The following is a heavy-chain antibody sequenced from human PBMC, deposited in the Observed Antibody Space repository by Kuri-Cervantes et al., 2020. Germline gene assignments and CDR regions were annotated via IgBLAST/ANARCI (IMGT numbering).Heavy chain of an antibody. V-gene: IGHV1-2*02. CDR3: ARGPTTGTIFDAFDI. J-gene: IGHJ3*02. Sequence: ASVKVSCKASGYTFTGYYMHWVRQAPGQGLEWMGWINPNSGGTNYAQKFQGRVTMTRDTSISTAYMELSSLRSEDTAVYYYARGPTTGTIFDAFDIWGQGTMVTVSS. D-gene: IGHD1-1*01. CDR2: INPNSGGT. CDR1: GYTFTGYY.